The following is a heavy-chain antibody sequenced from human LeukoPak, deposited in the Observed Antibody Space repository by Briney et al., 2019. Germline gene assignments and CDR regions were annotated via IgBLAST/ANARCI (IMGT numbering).Heavy chain of an antibody. D-gene: IGHD3-16*02. CDR2: ITVDNGNT. CDR1: GYTFTNYG. V-gene: IGHV1-18*01. Sequence: ASVKVSCKASGYTFTNYGVSWVRQAPGQGLEWMGWITVDNGNTHYAQNFQGRVTMTTDTSTSTVYMELRSLRSDDTAVYYCARGAGYDYVWKSYRYYDFWGQGTLVTVSP. J-gene: IGHJ4*02. CDR3: ARGAGYDYVWKSYRYYDF.